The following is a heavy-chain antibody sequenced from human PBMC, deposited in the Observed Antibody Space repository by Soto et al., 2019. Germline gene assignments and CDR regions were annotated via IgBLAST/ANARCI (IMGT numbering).Heavy chain of an antibody. J-gene: IGHJ5*02. CDR2: INHYGST. V-gene: IGHV4-34*01. D-gene: IGHD2-2*01. CDR1: GGSFSSYY. CDR3: ATHCSSTSCYYTFDP. Sequence: QVQLQQWGAGLLKPSETLSLTCAVYGGSFSSYYWSWIRQPPGKGLEWIGQINHYGSTDYNPSLKSRVTISVDTSKNLSSLRLSSVTAADTAMYYCATHCSSTSCYYTFDPWGQRTLVTVSS.